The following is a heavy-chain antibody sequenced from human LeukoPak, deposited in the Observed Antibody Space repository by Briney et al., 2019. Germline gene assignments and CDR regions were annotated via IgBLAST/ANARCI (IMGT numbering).Heavy chain of an antibody. D-gene: IGHD5-18*01. J-gene: IGHJ4*02. CDR1: GGSISSYY. CDR3: ARGEKRGYSYGYFCY. Sequence: SETLSLTCTVSGGSISSYYWSWIRQPPGKGLEWIGEINHSGSTNYNPSLKSRVTISVDTSKNQFSLKLSSVTAADTAVYYCARGEKRGYSYGYFCYWGQGTLVTVSS. CDR2: INHSGST. V-gene: IGHV4-34*01.